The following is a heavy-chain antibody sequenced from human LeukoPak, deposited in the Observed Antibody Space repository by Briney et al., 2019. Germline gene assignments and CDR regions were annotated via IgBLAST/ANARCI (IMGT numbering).Heavy chain of an antibody. CDR2: INQDGSEK. CDR1: EFIFSTYW. CDR3: ARVKDSRGHYGSYFDS. Sequence: GGSLRLSCTASEFIFSTYWMSWVRQAPGKGLEWVANINQDGSEKYYVDSVKGRFTTSRDNAKNSLYLQMNSLSAADTAVYYCARVKDSRGHYGSYFDSWGQGTLVTVSS. J-gene: IGHJ4*02. D-gene: IGHD3-3*01. V-gene: IGHV3-7*01.